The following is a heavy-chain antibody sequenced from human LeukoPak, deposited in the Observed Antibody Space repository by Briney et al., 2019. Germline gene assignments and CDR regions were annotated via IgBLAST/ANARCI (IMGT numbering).Heavy chain of an antibody. Sequence: GASVKVSCKASGYTFTSYDINWVRQATGQGLEWMGWMNPNSGNTGYAQRFQGRVTMTRNTSISTAYMELSSLRSEDTAVYYCAGANIAVAGTNFDYWGQGTLVTVSS. J-gene: IGHJ4*02. CDR1: GYTFTSYD. V-gene: IGHV1-8*01. CDR2: MNPNSGNT. D-gene: IGHD6-19*01. CDR3: AGANIAVAGTNFDY.